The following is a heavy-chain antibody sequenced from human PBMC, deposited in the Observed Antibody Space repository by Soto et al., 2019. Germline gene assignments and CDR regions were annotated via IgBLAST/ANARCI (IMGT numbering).Heavy chain of an antibody. D-gene: IGHD2-15*01. J-gene: IGHJ4*02. CDR3: ARGPTRDIVVVAAAQMAKPFDY. CDR1: GGSFSGYY. V-gene: IGHV4-34*01. Sequence: QVQLQQWGAGLLKPSETLSLTCAVYGGSFSGYYWSWIRQPPGKGLEWIGEINHSGSTNYNPSLKSRVTISVDTSKNQFSLKLSSVTAADTAVYYCARGPTRDIVVVAAAQMAKPFDYWGQGTLVTVSS. CDR2: INHSGST.